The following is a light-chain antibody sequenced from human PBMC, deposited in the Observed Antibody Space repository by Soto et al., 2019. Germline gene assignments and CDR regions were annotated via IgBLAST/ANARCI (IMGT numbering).Light chain of an antibody. J-gene: IGKJ3*01. V-gene: IGKV3-20*01. CDR2: GAS. Sequence: EIVLTQSPGTLSLSPGERATLYCRASQSVGSNYLAWYQQKPGQAPRVLIYGASSRPTGIPDRFSGSGSGADFTLTIRRLEHEDFAVYYCQQYTTSPFTFGPGNKVDIK. CDR1: QSVGSNY. CDR3: QQYTTSPFT.